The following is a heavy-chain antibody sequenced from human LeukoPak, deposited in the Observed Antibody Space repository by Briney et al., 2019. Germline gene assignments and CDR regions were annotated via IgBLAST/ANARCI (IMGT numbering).Heavy chain of an antibody. J-gene: IGHJ3*02. CDR3: ASASLNIYAFDI. D-gene: IGHD2/OR15-2a*01. V-gene: IGHV4-59*01. CDR2: IYYSGST. Sequence: SETLSLTCTVSLVSISSYYWSWIRQPPGKGLEWIGYIYYSGSTKYKPSLKSRATISVHTPKNQFSLKLSSVTSADTAVYYCASASLNIYAFDIWGQGTMVTVSS. CDR1: LVSISSYY.